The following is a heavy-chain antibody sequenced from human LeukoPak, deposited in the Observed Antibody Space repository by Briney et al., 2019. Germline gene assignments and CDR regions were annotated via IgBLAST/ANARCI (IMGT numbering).Heavy chain of an antibody. D-gene: IGHD5-24*01. J-gene: IGHJ4*02. Sequence: PSETLSLTCAVYGGSFSGYYWSWIRQPPGKGLEWIGEINHSGSTNYNPSLKSRVTISVDTSKNQFSLKLSSVTAADTAVYYCARLSMASDHFDYWGQGTLVTVSS. V-gene: IGHV4-34*01. CDR2: INHSGST. CDR1: GGSFSGYY. CDR3: ARLSMASDHFDY.